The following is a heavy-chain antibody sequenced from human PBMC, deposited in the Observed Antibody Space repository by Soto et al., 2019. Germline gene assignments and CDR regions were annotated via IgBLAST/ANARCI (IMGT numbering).Heavy chain of an antibody. D-gene: IGHD6-19*01. Sequence: QVQLQESGPGLVKPSETLSLTCTVSGGSISSYYWSWIRQPPGKGLEWIGYIYYSGSTNYNPSLKSRXXIXVXMSKNQFSLTLSSVTAADTAVYYCARSPPVAGYFDSWGQGTLVTVSS. CDR3: ARSPPVAGYFDS. J-gene: IGHJ4*02. CDR1: GGSISSYY. CDR2: IYYSGST. V-gene: IGHV4-59*01.